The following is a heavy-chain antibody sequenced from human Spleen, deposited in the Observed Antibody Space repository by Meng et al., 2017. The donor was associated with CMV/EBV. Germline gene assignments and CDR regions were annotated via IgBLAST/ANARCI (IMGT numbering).Heavy chain of an antibody. CDR1: GGSISSSSYY. V-gene: IGHV4-39*07. D-gene: IGHD3-3*01. CDR2: INYSGST. CDR3: ARVVADFWRGVMNWFDP. Sequence: GSLRLSCTVPGGSISSSSYYWGWIRQPPGKGLEWIGSINYSGSTYYNPSRKSPGPISVDTSKNQFSLKLSSVTAADAAVYYCARVVADFWRGVMNWFDPWGQGTLVTVSS. J-gene: IGHJ5*02.